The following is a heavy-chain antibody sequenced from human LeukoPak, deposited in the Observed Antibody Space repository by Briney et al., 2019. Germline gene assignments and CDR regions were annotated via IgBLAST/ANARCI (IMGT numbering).Heavy chain of an antibody. J-gene: IGHJ6*02. CDR1: GYTLTSYG. Sequence: GASVKVSCKASGYTLTSYGFTWVRQAPGQGLEWMGSISSYRGYTNYAQKFQGRVTMTTDTSTRTAYMELRSLRSDDTAVYFCARARIRGANLPDYYYGMDVWGQGTTVTVSS. V-gene: IGHV1-18*01. CDR3: ARARIRGANLPDYYYGMDV. CDR2: ISSYRGYT. D-gene: IGHD3-10*01.